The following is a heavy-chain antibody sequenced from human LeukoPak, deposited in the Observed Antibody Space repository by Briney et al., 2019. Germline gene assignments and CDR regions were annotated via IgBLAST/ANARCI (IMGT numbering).Heavy chain of an antibody. CDR2: ISYDGSNK. CDR3: ARSYSGYGFYDY. V-gene: IGHV3-30*04. D-gene: IGHD5-12*01. J-gene: IGHJ4*02. Sequence: PGGSLRLSCAASGFTFSSYPMHWVRQAPGKGLEWLAIISYDGSNKYYADSVKGRFTISRDNSKNTLYLQMNSLRAEDTAVYYCARSYSGYGFYDYWGQGTLVTVSS. CDR1: GFTFSSYP.